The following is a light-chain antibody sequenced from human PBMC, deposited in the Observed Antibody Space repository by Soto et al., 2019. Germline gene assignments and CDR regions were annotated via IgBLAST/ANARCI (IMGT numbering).Light chain of an antibody. V-gene: IGLV2-8*01. CDR2: EVS. J-gene: IGLJ3*02. CDR1: SSDVGGHNY. CDR3: SSYAGSNNWV. Sequence: QSALTQPPSASGSPGQSVTISCTGTSSDVGGHNYVSWYQQHPGKAPKLMIYEVSKWPSGVPDRFSGSKSGNTASLTVSGLQAEDEADYYCSSYAGSNNWVIGGGTKVTVL.